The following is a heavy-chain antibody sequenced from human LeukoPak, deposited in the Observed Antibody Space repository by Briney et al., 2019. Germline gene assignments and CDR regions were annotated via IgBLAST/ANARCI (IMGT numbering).Heavy chain of an antibody. CDR3: ARRRHYDSSGYFEFDP. CDR1: GYSFTSYW. V-gene: IGHV5-51*01. D-gene: IGHD3-22*01. J-gene: IGHJ5*02. Sequence: GEPLKISCKGSGYSFTSYWIGWVRQMPGKGLEWMGIIYPGDSDTRYSPSFQGQVTISADKSISTAYLQWSSLKASDTAMYYCARRRHYDSSGYFEFDPWGQGTLVTVSS. CDR2: IYPGDSDT.